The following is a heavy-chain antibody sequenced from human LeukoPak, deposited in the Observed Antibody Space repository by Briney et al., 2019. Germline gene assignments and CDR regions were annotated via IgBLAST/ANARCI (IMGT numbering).Heavy chain of an antibody. Sequence: SETLSLTCTASGGSISGYYWSWIRQPPGKGLEWIGYIYYSGSTNYNPSLKSRLTISVDTSKNQFSLKLSSVTAADTAVYYCARETNYYDSSGYYYLWGQGTLVTVSS. CDR2: IYYSGST. V-gene: IGHV4-59*01. CDR3: ARETNYYDSSGYYYL. D-gene: IGHD3-22*01. J-gene: IGHJ4*02. CDR1: GGSISGYY.